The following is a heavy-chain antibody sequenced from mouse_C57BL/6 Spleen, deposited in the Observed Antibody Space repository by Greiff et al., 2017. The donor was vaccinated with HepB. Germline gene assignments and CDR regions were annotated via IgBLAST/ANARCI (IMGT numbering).Heavy chain of an antibody. V-gene: IGHV5-17*01. D-gene: IGHD1-1*01. CDR3: ARPLLPAWFAY. Sequence: EVQLVESGGGLVKPGGSLKLSCAASGFTFSDYGMHWVRQAPEKGLEWVAYISSGSSTIYYADTVKGRFTISRDNAKNTLFLQMTSLRSEDTAMYYCARPLLPAWFAYWGQGTLVTVSA. CDR2: ISSGSSTI. CDR1: GFTFSDYG. J-gene: IGHJ3*01.